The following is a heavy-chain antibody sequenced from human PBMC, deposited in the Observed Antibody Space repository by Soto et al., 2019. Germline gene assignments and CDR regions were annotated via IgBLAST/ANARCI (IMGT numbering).Heavy chain of an antibody. CDR2: IYYSGST. J-gene: IGHJ6*02. CDR3: ARRLYYDSSGFEGGGMDV. Sequence: PSETLSLTCPFSGGSIRSSSYYWGWIRQPPGKGLEWIGSIYYSGSTYYNPSLKSRVTISVDTSKNQFSLKLSSVTAADTAVYYCARRLYYDSSGFEGGGMDVWGQGTTVTVSS. D-gene: IGHD3-22*01. V-gene: IGHV4-39*01. CDR1: GGSIRSSSYY.